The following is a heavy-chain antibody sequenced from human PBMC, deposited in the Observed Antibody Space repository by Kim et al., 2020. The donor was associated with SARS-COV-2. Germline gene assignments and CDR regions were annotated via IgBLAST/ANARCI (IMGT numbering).Heavy chain of an antibody. CDR1: GFTFSSYA. CDR2: ISASAGST. Sequence: GGSLRLSCAASGFTFSSYAMSWVRQAPGKGLEWVSAISASAGSTYYAGSVKGRFIISRDNSKNTLYLQMNSLRAEDTAVYYCAKDPQGRGNCGGECSHYFDYWGQGTLVTVSS. J-gene: IGHJ4*02. D-gene: IGHD2-21*01. CDR3: AKDPQGRGNCGGECSHYFDY. V-gene: IGHV3-23*01.